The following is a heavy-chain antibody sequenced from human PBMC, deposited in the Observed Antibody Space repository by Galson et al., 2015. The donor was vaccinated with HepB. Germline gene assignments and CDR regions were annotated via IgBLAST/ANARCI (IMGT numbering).Heavy chain of an antibody. Sequence: SVKVSCKASGYTFATYGITWVRQAPGQGLEWMGWIRAYNGDTNYAQRLQGRVTMTTDTSTSTAYMDLRSLRSEDTAVYYCARGSYGDYWGQGTLVTVSS. CDR3: ARGSYGDY. CDR2: IRAYNGDT. J-gene: IGHJ4*02. V-gene: IGHV1-18*01. D-gene: IGHD4-17*01. CDR1: GYTFATYG.